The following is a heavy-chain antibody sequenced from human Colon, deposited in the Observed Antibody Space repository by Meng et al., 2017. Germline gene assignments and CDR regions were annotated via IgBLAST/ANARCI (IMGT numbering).Heavy chain of an antibody. CDR3: ARVIYASGNMAHLDC. J-gene: IGHJ4*02. Sequence: GQRQGWGPGLGRPWGTRAPTGALVGDSIRRSNWWGWVRRPPGRGLEWIGEIYHSGSTNYNPSLKNRLSLTVDKSKNQFSLTLHSVTAADTAVYYCARVIYASGNMAHLDCWGQGTLVTVSS. D-gene: IGHD3-10*01. CDR1: GDSIRRSNW. V-gene: IGHV4-4*02. CDR2: IYHSGST.